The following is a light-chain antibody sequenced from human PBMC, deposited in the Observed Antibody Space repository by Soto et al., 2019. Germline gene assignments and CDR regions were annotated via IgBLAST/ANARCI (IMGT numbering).Light chain of an antibody. Sequence: DIQMTQSPSTLSASVGDRVTITCRASQSIISWFAWYQQKPGKDPKLVNYDASSLESGVPSRFSGSGSGTEFTLTISSLQPDDFATDYCQQYTSYSRTVGQGNKVEI. CDR1: QSIISW. CDR3: QQYTSYSRT. V-gene: IGKV1-5*01. J-gene: IGKJ1*01. CDR2: DAS.